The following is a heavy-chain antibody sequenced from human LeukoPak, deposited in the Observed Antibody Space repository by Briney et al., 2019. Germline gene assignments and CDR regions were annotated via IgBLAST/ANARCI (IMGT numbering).Heavy chain of an antibody. J-gene: IGHJ4*02. CDR3: ARHLLFYREQQLVTYHFDY. CDR1: GYSFTSYW. Sequence: GESLKISCKGSGYSFTSYWIGWVRQMPGKGLEWMGIIYPGDSDTRYSPSFQGQVTISADKSISTAYLQWSSLKASDTAMYYCARHLLFYREQQLVTYHFDYWGQGTLVTVSS. D-gene: IGHD6-13*01. CDR2: IYPGDSDT. V-gene: IGHV5-51*01.